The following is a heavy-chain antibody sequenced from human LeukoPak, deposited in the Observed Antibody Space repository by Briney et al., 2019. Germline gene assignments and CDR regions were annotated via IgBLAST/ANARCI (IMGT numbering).Heavy chain of an antibody. CDR2: INSDGSTI. CDR3: ARDNAYSSGWDFDY. D-gene: IGHD6-19*01. Sequence: GGALRLSCAAPGFTLSSYWVHWGRQAPGKGVGWVSRINSDGSTISYADSVKGRFTISRDDAKNTLYLQMNSLGAEDTAVYYCARDNAYSSGWDFDYWGQGTLVTVSS. CDR1: GFTLSSYW. J-gene: IGHJ4*02. V-gene: IGHV3-74*01.